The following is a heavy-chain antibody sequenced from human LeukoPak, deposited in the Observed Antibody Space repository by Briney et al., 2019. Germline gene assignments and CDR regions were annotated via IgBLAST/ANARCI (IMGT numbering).Heavy chain of an antibody. CDR3: AKQTIEYDFWSGYEDPYYYYGMDV. D-gene: IGHD3-3*01. Sequence: PGGSLRLSCAASGFSFSSYVIHWVRQAPGKGLEWVAVISYDGSNKYYADSVKGRFTISRDNSKNTLYLQMNSLRAEDTAVYYCAKQTIEYDFWSGYEDPYYYYGMDVWGQGTTVTVSS. CDR1: GFSFSSYV. V-gene: IGHV3-30*18. J-gene: IGHJ6*02. CDR2: ISYDGSNK.